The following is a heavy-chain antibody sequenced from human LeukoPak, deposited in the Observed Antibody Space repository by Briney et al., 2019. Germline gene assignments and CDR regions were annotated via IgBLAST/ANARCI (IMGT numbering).Heavy chain of an antibody. V-gene: IGHV3-30*03. Sequence: GGSLRLSCVASGFTFSSYGMHWVRQAPGKGLEWVAVISYDGSNKYYADSVKGRFTISRDNSKNTLYLQMNSLRAEDTAVYYCAIDWVGATDFDYWGQGTLVTVSS. D-gene: IGHD1-26*01. J-gene: IGHJ4*02. CDR1: GFTFSSYG. CDR2: ISYDGSNK. CDR3: AIDWVGATDFDY.